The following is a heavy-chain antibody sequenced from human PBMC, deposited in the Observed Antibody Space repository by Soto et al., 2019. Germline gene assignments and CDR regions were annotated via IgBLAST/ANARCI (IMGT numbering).Heavy chain of an antibody. V-gene: IGHV1-18*01. J-gene: IGHJ4*02. CDR2: ISAYNGNT. CDR1: GYTFTSYG. CDR3: ARDRNLHSSGWYAY. Sequence: ASVKVSCKASGYTFTSYGISWVRQAPGQGLEWMGWISAYNGNTNYAQKLQGRVTMTTDTSTSTAYMELRCLRSDDTAVYYCARDRNLHSSGWYAYWGQGTLVTVSS. D-gene: IGHD6-19*01.